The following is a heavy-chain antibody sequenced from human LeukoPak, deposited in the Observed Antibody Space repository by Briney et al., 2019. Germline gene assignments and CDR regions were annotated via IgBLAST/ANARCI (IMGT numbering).Heavy chain of an antibody. CDR3: AKDQPTYYYDSSGYWDY. CDR2: ISGSGGST. D-gene: IGHD3-22*01. J-gene: IGHJ4*02. Sequence: GSLRLSCAASGFTFSSYAMSWVRQAPGKGLEWVSAISGSGGSTYYADSVKGRFTISRDNSKNTLYLQMNSLRAEDTAVYYCAKDQPTYYYDSSGYWDYWGQGTLVTVSS. CDR1: GFTFSSYA. V-gene: IGHV3-23*01.